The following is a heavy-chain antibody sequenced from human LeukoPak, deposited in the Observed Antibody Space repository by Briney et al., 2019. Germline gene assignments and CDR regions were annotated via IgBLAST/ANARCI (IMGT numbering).Heavy chain of an antibody. CDR3: ARAVVTVDDYYYGMDA. J-gene: IGHJ6*02. CDR2: IIPIFGTA. Sequence: GASVKVSCKASGGTFSSYAISWVRQAPGQGLEWMGGIIPIFGTANYAQKFQGRVTITADESTSTAYMELSSLRSEDTAVYYCARAVVTVDDYYYGMDAWAKGPRSPSP. V-gene: IGHV1-69*13. D-gene: IGHD2-15*01. CDR1: GGTFSSYA.